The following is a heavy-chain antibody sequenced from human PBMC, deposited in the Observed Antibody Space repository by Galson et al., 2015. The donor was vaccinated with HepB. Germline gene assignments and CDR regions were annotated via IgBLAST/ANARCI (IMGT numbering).Heavy chain of an antibody. V-gene: IGHV3-11*01. CDR3: ARDLYGGNWPFFDY. D-gene: IGHD4-23*01. Sequence: SLRLSCAASGFTLSDYYISWIRQPPGKGLEWVAYITRSGSVKYYADSVKGRFTISRDNANNSLYLQMDSLRVEDTAVYYCARDLYGGNWPFFDYWGLGTQVSVSS. J-gene: IGHJ4*02. CDR2: ITRSGSVK. CDR1: GFTLSDYY.